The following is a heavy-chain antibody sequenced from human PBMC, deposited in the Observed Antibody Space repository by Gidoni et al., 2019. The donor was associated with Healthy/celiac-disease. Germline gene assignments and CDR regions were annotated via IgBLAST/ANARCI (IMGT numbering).Heavy chain of an antibody. Sequence: EVQLLESGGGLVQPGGSLRLSCAASGSTFSSSAMSCVRQAPGKGLEWVSAISGSGGSTYYADSVKGRFTISRDNSKNTLYLQMNSLRAEDTAVYYCAKGVYYYDSSGCPDAFDIWGQGTMVTVSS. CDR3: AKGVYYYDSSGCPDAFDI. V-gene: IGHV3-23*01. CDR2: ISGSGGST. J-gene: IGHJ3*02. CDR1: GSTFSSSA. D-gene: IGHD3-22*01.